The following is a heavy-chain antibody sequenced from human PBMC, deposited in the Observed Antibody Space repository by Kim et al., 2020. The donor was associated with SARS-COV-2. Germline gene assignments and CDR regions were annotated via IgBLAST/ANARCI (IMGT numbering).Heavy chain of an antibody. D-gene: IGHD3-10*01. V-gene: IGHV3-53*01. CDR2: IYSGGST. J-gene: IGHJ4*02. CDR1: GFNFSNNY. CDR3: ARDHVGSGTFYAFDY. Sequence: GGSLRLSCAASGFNFSNNYMTWVRQAPGKGLEWVSVIYSGGSTYNAVSVMGRFTISRDNTKNILYLQMNSLRVDDTAMYYCARDHVGSGTFYAFDYWGQGTLVTVSS.